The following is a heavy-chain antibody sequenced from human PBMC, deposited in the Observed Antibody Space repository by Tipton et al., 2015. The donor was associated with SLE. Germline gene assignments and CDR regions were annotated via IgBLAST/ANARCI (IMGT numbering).Heavy chain of an antibody. J-gene: IGHJ4*02. CDR3: ARALQNYFDY. Sequence: TLSLTCTVSGGSISSSSYYWGWIRQPPGKGLEWIGEINHSGSTYYNPSLKSRVTISIDTSKNQFSLKLSSVTAADTAVYYCARALQNYFDYWGQGTLVTVSS. CDR1: GGSISSSSYY. CDR2: INHSGST. V-gene: IGHV4-39*07.